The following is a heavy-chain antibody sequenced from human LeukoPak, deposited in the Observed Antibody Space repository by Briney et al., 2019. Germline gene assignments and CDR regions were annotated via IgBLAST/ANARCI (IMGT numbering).Heavy chain of an antibody. CDR3: ASGRQLGY. CDR2: IKEDGSEK. D-gene: IGHD6-13*01. Sequence: GGSLRLSCAASGFTFSNYWMSWVRQAPGKGLEWVANIKEDGSEKYYVDSVKGRFTISRDNARNSLYLQMNSLRAEDTAVYYCASGRQLGYWGQGTRVTVSS. CDR1: GFTFSNYW. J-gene: IGHJ4*02. V-gene: IGHV3-7*01.